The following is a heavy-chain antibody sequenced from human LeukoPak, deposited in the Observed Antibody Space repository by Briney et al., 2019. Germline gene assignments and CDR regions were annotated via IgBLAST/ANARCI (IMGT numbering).Heavy chain of an antibody. CDR3: AKDLSAYNWNDVGWFDP. CDR2: ISGSGGST. Sequence: GGSLRLSCAASGFTFSSHAMSWVRQAPGKGLEWVSAISGSGGSTYYADSVKGRFTISRDNSKNTLYLQMNSLRAEDTAVYYCAKDLSAYNWNDVGWFDPWGQGTLVTVSS. D-gene: IGHD1-1*01. V-gene: IGHV3-23*01. J-gene: IGHJ5*02. CDR1: GFTFSSHA.